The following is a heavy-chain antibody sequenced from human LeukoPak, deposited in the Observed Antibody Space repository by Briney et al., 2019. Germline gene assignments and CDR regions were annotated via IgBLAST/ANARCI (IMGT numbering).Heavy chain of an antibody. CDR3: TRVEETATTAAIIRKYSYYYYMDV. Sequence: GSLRLSCAASGFTLSTYRMGWVRPASGEGLEWVANIKQDGSEKHYGDSVKGRFTISRDNAKNSLYLQMSSLRVEDTAVYYCTRVEETATTAAIIRKYSYYYYMDVWGKGNTVTVSS. CDR2: IKQDGSEK. CDR1: GFTLSTYR. D-gene: IGHD4-11*01. J-gene: IGHJ6*03. V-gene: IGHV3-7*01.